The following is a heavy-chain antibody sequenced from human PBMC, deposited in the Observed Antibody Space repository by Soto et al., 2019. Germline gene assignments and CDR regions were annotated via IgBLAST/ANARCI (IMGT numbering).Heavy chain of an antibody. D-gene: IGHD3-3*01. CDR3: ARQYYDFWSGPAQFDY. CDR1: GGSISSGGYY. J-gene: IGHJ4*02. Sequence: SETLSLTCTVSGGSISSGGYYWSWIRQHPGKGLEWIGYIYYSGSTYYNPSLKSRVTISVDTSKNQFSLKLSSVTAADTAVYYCARQYYDFWSGPAQFDYWGQGTLVTVSS. V-gene: IGHV4-31*03. CDR2: IYYSGST.